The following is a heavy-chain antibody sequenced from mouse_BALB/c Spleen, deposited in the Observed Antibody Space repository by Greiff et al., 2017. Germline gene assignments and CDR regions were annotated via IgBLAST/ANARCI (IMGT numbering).Heavy chain of an antibody. CDR3: ARLDGAMDY. CDR1: GFAFSSYD. V-gene: IGHV5-12-1*01. Sequence: EVHLVESGGGLVKPGGSLKLSCAASGFAFSSYDMSWVRQTPEKRLEWVAYISSGGGSTYYPDTVKGRFTISRDNAKNTLYLQMSSLKSEETAMYYCARLDGAMDYWGQGTSVTVSS. J-gene: IGHJ4*01. CDR2: ISSGGGST. D-gene: IGHD2-3*01.